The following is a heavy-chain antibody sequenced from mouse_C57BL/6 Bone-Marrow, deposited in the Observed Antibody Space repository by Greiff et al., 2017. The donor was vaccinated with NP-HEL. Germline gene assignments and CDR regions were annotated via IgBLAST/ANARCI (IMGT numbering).Heavy chain of an antibody. CDR2: IRSGGSYT. J-gene: IGHJ3*01. D-gene: IGHD2-4*01. V-gene: IGHV5-6*01. CDR3: ASPYDYDVAWFAY. Sequence: EVKLMKSGGDLVKPGGSLKLSCAASGFTFSSYGMSWVRPTPDKRLEWVATIRSGGSYTYYHDSVTGRFTISRDNAKNTLYLQMSSLKSEETAMYYCASPYDYDVAWFAYWGQGTLVTVSA. CDR1: GFTFSSYG.